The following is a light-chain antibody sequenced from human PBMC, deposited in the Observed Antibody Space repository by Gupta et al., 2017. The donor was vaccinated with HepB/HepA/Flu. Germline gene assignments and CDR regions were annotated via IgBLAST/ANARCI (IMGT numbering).Light chain of an antibody. CDR3: RQTLQNPGLT. Sequence: DIVMTQSPLSLPVTPGEPASISCRSSQSLRHSNGYNYLDWYLQKPGQSPQLLIYLGSNRDAGVTDRFGGSGYGKDVTLKISRGEAEDVGVYYCRQTLQNPGLTFGQGTPLEIK. J-gene: IGKJ5*01. CDR1: QSLRHSNGYNY. V-gene: IGKV2-28*01. CDR2: LGS.